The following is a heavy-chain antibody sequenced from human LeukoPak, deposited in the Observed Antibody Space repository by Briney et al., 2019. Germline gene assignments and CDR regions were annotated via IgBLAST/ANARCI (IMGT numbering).Heavy chain of an antibody. V-gene: IGHV5-51*01. CDR2: IYPGDSDT. Sequence: GESLKISCKGSGYSFTSYWIGWERQMPGKGLEWMGIIYPGDSDTRYSPSFQGQVTISADKSISTAYLQWSSLKASDAAMYYCASRHITMVRGVIDYWGQGTLVTVSS. CDR3: ASRHITMVRGVIDY. CDR1: GYSFTSYW. D-gene: IGHD3-10*01. J-gene: IGHJ4*02.